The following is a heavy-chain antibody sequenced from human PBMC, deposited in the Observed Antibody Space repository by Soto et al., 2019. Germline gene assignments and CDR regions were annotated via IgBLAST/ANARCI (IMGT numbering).Heavy chain of an antibody. CDR3: ARDGTITMIGDY. CDR1: GYTFTSYY. V-gene: IGHV1-46*01. J-gene: IGHJ4*02. CDR2: INPSGGST. D-gene: IGHD3-22*01. Sequence: ASGEVCCKASGYTFTSYYMHWVRQAPGQGLEWMGIINPSGGSTSYAQKFQGRVTMTRDTSTSTVYMELSSLRSEDTAVYYCARDGTITMIGDYWGQGTLVTVSS.